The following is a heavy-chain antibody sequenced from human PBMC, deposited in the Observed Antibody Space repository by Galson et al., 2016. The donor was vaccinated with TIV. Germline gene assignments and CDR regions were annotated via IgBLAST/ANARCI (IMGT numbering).Heavy chain of an antibody. D-gene: IGHD1-1*01. CDR2: IRYDDLTT. J-gene: IGHJ3*01. CDR1: GFSFSHYG. CDR3: STDRLWKDVWDGFGF. V-gene: IGHV3-33*01. Sequence: SLRLSCATSGFSFSHYGMHWVRQAPGKGLEWLAVIRYDDLTTFYADSVKDRFFISRDDSRSTLYLDITSLTIDDTALYYCSTDRLWKDVWDGFGFWGQETMVTVS.